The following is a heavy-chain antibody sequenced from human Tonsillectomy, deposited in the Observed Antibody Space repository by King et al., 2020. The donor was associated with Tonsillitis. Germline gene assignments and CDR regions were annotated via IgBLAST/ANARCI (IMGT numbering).Heavy chain of an antibody. J-gene: IGHJ5*02. CDR3: ARDPGVTTNNWFDP. Sequence: QLVQSGAEVKKAGASVKVSCKASGYSFTSYAIRWVRQAPGQGLEWMGWISGYNGYTNYAQKFQGRVTMTTDTSTSTAYMDLRSLRSDDTAVYYCARDPGVTTNNWFDPWGQGTLVTVSS. CDR2: ISGYNGYT. D-gene: IGHD4-11*01. V-gene: IGHV1-18*01. CDR1: GYSFTSYA.